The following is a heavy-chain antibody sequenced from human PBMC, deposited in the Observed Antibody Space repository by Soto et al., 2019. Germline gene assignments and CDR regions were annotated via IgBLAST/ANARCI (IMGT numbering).Heavy chain of an antibody. D-gene: IGHD3-3*01. CDR2: IYYSGST. Sequence: SETLSLTCTVSGGSVSSGSYYWSWIRQPPGKGLEWIGYIYYSGSTNYNPSLKSRVTISVDTSKNQFSMKLSSVTAADTAVYYCARDWDFWSGYYGYYYGMDVWGQGTTVTVSS. CDR1: GGSVSSGSYY. CDR3: ARDWDFWSGYYGYYYGMDV. V-gene: IGHV4-61*01. J-gene: IGHJ6*02.